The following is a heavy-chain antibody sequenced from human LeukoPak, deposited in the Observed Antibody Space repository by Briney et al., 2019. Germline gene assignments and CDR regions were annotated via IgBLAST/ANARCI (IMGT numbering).Heavy chain of an antibody. CDR1: GFSLSTTGMR. CDR2: LDWDNDK. Sequence: SGPTLVNPTQTLTLTCTFSGFSLSTTGMRVSWIRQPPGKALEWLARLDWDNDKFYVTSLKTRLTISKDTPRNQVVLTITNMDPVDTATYYCARTSQTWYFDYWGQGTLVTVSS. CDR3: ARTSQTWYFDY. V-gene: IGHV2-70*04. J-gene: IGHJ4*02.